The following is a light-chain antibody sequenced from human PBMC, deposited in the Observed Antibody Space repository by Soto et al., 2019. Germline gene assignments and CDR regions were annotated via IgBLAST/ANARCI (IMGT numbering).Light chain of an antibody. CDR2: DAS. J-gene: IGKJ4*01. CDR3: HQSSSTPLT. V-gene: IGKV1-39*01. CDR1: QSVFNH. Sequence: DVQMTQSPSSLSASVGDSVTITCRASQSVFNHLRWFQQRPGKGPKLLIYDASSLHAGVPSRFSGSGYGTDFTLTISTVQPEDSAIYYCHQSSSTPLTFGGGTRVEL.